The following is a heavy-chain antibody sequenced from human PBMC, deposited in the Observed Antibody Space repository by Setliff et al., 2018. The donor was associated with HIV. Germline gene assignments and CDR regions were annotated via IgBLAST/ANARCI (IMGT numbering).Heavy chain of an antibody. CDR2: ITDYNGNT. J-gene: IGHJ5*02. V-gene: IGHV1-18*01. D-gene: IGHD1-1*01. CDR3: ARVRTSYNFWVGDVFDP. CDR1: GYTFDSYG. Sequence: ASVKVSCKASGYTFDSYGISWVRQAPGQGLEWMGWITDYNGNTNYAQKLQGRVTMTTDTSVSTAYLEISSLEAEDTAVYFCARVRTSYNFWVGDVFDPWGQGTLVTVSS.